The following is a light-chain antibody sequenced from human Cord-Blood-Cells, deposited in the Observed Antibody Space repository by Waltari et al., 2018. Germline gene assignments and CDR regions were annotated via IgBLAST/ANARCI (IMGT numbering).Light chain of an antibody. Sequence: QSALTQPASVSGSPGPSITISCTGTSSDVGGYNYVSWYQQPPGKPPKLMIYDVSKRPSGVSNRFSGSKSGNTASLTISGLQAEDEADYYCSSYTSSSTWVFGGGTKLTVL. V-gene: IGLV2-14*01. CDR2: DVS. CDR1: SSDVGGYNY. CDR3: SSYTSSSTWV. J-gene: IGLJ3*02.